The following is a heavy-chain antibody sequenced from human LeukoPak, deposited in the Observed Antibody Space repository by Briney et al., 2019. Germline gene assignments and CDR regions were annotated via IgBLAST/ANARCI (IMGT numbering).Heavy chain of an antibody. CDR3: ATLGYCSSTSCYTLGMDV. CDR1: GGSISSYY. D-gene: IGHD2-2*02. V-gene: IGHV4-59*01. CDR2: IYYSGST. Sequence: SETLSLTCTVSGGSISSYYWSWIRQSPGKGLEWIGYIYYSGSTNYNPSLKSRVTISVDTSKNQFSLKLSSVTAADTAVYYCATLGYCSSTSCYTLGMDVWGQGTTVTVSS. J-gene: IGHJ6*02.